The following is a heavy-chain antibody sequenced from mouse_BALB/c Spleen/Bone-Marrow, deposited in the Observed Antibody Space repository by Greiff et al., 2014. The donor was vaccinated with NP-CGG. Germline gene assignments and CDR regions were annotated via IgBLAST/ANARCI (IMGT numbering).Heavy chain of an antibody. CDR1: GFTFSSFG. CDR3: ARKGAMITHYYAMDY. D-gene: IGHD2-4*01. V-gene: IGHV5-17*02. CDR2: ISNGSSTI. Sequence: EVQLVESGGGLVQPGGSRKLSCAASGFTFSSFGMHWVRQAPEKGLEWVAYISNGSSTIYYADTVKGRFTISRDNPKNTLFLQMTSPRSEDTAMYYCARKGAMITHYYAMDYWGQGTSVTVSS. J-gene: IGHJ4*01.